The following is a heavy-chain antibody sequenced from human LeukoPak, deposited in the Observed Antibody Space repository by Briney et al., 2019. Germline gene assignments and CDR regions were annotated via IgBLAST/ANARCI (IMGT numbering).Heavy chain of an antibody. D-gene: IGHD2-15*01. CDR3: GRGGYYSGGIFYYYFDY. J-gene: IGHJ4*02. Sequence: HGESLKISCKGSGYRFTSYWIGWVRQMPGKGLEWMGIIYPGDSDTRYSPSFQGQVTISADKSISTAYLQWSSLKASDTAMYYCGRGGYYSGGIFYYYFDYWGQGTLVTVSS. CDR1: GYRFTSYW. CDR2: IYPGDSDT. V-gene: IGHV5-51*01.